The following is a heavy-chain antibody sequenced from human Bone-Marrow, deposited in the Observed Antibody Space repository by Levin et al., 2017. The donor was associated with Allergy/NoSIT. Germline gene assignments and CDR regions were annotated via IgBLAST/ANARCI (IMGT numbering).Heavy chain of an antibody. J-gene: IGHJ4*02. V-gene: IGHV4-59*01. CDR3: AREDCGGGYCYFAY. CDR1: GGSISTFY. Sequence: SQTLSLTCTVSGGSISTFYWTWLRQPPGQGLEWIGYMHYSGSTNYNPSLKSRMSISLDTSKNQFSLKLTSVTAADTAVYYCAREDCGGGYCYFAYWGPGTLVTVSS. D-gene: IGHD2-21*01. CDR2: MHYSGST.